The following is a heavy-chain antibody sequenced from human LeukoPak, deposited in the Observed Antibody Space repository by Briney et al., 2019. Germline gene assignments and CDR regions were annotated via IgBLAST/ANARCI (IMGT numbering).Heavy chain of an antibody. J-gene: IGHJ5*02. Sequence: GESLKISCQGSGYIFTTYWIVWVRQMPGKGLEWMGIIYPGDSQTTYSPSFQGQVTTSAGKSISTAYLQWSSLKASDTAMYYCAKAGYCSGGSCYSGGWLDPWGQGTLVTVSS. CDR2: IYPGDSQT. D-gene: IGHD2-15*01. CDR1: GYIFTTYW. V-gene: IGHV5-51*01. CDR3: AKAGYCSGGSCYSGGWLDP.